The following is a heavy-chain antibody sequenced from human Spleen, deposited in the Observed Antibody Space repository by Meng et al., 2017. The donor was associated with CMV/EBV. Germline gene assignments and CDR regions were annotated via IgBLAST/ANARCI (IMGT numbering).Heavy chain of an antibody. Sequence: GESLKISCAASRFTFSSYAMHWVRQAPGKGLERVAVISYDGSNKYYADSVKGRFAISRDNSKNTLYQQMTTLRPEDTAVYYCARGSISTNWHRSDFDYWGQGILVTVSS. D-gene: IGHD6-13*01. J-gene: IGHJ4*02. CDR3: ARGSISTNWHRSDFDY. CDR2: ISYDGSNK. CDR1: RFTFSSYA. V-gene: IGHV3-30*09.